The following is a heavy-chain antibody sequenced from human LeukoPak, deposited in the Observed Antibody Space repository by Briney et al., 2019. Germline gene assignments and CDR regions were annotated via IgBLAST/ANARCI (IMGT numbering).Heavy chain of an antibody. CDR2: INPNSGGT. J-gene: IGHJ4*02. Sequence: ASVKVSCKASGYTFTGYYMHWVRQAPGQGPEWMGWINPNSGGTNYAQKFQGRVTMTRDTSISTAYMELSRLRSDDTAVYYCAREGYCSGGSCYPLDYWGQGTLVTVSS. CDR3: AREGYCSGGSCYPLDY. D-gene: IGHD2-15*01. CDR1: GYTFTGYY. V-gene: IGHV1-2*02.